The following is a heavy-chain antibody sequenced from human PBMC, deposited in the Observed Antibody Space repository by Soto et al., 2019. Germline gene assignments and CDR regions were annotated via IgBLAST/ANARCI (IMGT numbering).Heavy chain of an antibody. CDR2: ISGSGGST. J-gene: IGHJ6*03. Sequence: PGGSLRLSCAASGFTFSSYAMSWVRQAPGKGLEWVPAISGSGGSTYYADSVKGRFTISRDNSKNTVFLQMDSLRAEDTAVYYCARDRYGNHPYYYMDVWGKGTTVTVSS. V-gene: IGHV3-23*01. CDR3: ARDRYGNHPYYYMDV. D-gene: IGHD4-4*01. CDR1: GFTFSSYA.